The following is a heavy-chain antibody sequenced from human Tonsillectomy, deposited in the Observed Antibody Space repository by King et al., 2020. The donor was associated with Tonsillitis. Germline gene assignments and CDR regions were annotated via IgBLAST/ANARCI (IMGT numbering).Heavy chain of an antibody. CDR3: TKAVVPAAMDDDYYYGMDV. V-gene: IGHV3-43D*04. J-gene: IGHJ6*02. CDR1: GFTFDDYA. CDR2: ITWDGSST. Sequence: ELQLVQSGGVVVQPGGSLRLSCAASGFTFDDYAMHWVRQALGKGLEWVSLITWDGSSTYYADSVKGRFTISRDNSKNSLYLQMNSLRTEDTALYYCTKAVVPAAMDDDYYYGMDVWGPGTTVTVSS. D-gene: IGHD2-2*01.